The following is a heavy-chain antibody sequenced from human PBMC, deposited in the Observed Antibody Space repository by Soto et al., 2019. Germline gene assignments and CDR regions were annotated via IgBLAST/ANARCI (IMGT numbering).Heavy chain of an antibody. J-gene: IGHJ6*02. CDR2: VWYDGSKK. CDR1: GFTFGRYG. CDR3: ARERGVDYNRAPLNYGMDV. V-gene: IGHV3-33*01. Sequence: QVQLVESGGGVVQPGRCLRLSCAASGFTFGRYGMHWVRQAPGKGLEWVAAVWYDGSKKQYADSVKGRFTISRDDSKNTLYVQMNSLRAEDTALYYCARERGVDYNRAPLNYGMDVWGQGTTVTVSS. D-gene: IGHD4-4*01.